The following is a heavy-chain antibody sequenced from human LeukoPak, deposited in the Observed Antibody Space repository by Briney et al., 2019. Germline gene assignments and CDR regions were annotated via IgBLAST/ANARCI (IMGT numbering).Heavy chain of an antibody. CDR1: GFSFSSYW. CDR3: ARGHTAVTRHFDF. J-gene: IGHJ4*02. CDR2: IKQDESER. V-gene: IGHV3-7*01. Sequence: GGSLRLSCEGSGFSFSSYWMTWVRQSPGKGPEWVANIKQDESERYTVDSVKGRFTISRDNAKNSVYLQMNSLKGEDTALYYCARGHTAVTRHFDFWGQGTLVTVSS. D-gene: IGHD4-17*01.